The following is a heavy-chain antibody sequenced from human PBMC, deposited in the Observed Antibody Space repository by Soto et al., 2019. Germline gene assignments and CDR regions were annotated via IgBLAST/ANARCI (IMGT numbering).Heavy chain of an antibody. D-gene: IGHD3-10*01. CDR1: GGSIVSRDYY. CDR2: IYYNGNT. V-gene: IGHV4-31*02. Sequence: QVQVQESGPGLVKPSQTLSLKCSVSGGSIVSRDYYWSWIRQHPEKGLEWIGSIYYNGNTDYNPSLRGRPPMSLDTSMNEFSLKLNSVTAADTAVYYCARDKGGAALKGSGMDVWGQWTTVTVS. CDR3: ARDKGGAALKGSGMDV. J-gene: IGHJ6*02.